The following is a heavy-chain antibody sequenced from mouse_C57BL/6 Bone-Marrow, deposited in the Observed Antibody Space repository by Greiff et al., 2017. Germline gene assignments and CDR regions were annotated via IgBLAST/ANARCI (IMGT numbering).Heavy chain of an antibody. J-gene: IGHJ4*01. Sequence: QVQPQQPGAELVKPGASVKLSCKASGYTFTSYWMQWVKQRPGQGLEWIGEIDPSDSYTNYNQKFKGKATLTVDTSSSTAYMQLSSLTSEDSAFYYCARRSYYYGSSSYYAMDYWGQGTSVTVSS. CDR1: GYTFTSYW. CDR3: ARRSYYYGSSSYYAMDY. V-gene: IGHV1-50*01. D-gene: IGHD1-1*01. CDR2: IDPSDSYT.